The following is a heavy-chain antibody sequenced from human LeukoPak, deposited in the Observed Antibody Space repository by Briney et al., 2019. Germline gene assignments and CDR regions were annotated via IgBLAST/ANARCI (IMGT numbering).Heavy chain of an antibody. D-gene: IGHD5-12*01. J-gene: IGHJ6*02. CDR2: INAGNGNT. CDR3: ARSGVATDMDV. Sequence: ASVKVSCKASGYTFTSYGISWVRQAPGQGLEWMGWINAGNGNTKYSQKLQGRVTMTTDTSTSTAYMELRSLRSDDTAVYYCARSGVATDMDVWGQGTTVTVSS. V-gene: IGHV1-18*01. CDR1: GYTFTSYG.